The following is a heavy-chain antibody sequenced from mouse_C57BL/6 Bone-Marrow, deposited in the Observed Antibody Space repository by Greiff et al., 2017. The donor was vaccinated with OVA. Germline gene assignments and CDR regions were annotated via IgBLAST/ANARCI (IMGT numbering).Heavy chain of an antibody. CDR1: GYTFTRYW. D-gene: IGHD3-3*01. Sequence: VQLQQPGAELVMPGASVKLSCKASGYTFTRYWMHWVKQRPGQGLEWIGEIDPSDSYTNYNQKFKGKSTLTVDKSSSTAYMQLSSLTSEDSAVYYCARCGWDYFDYWGQGTTLTVSS. CDR3: ARCGWDYFDY. J-gene: IGHJ2*01. V-gene: IGHV1-69*01. CDR2: IDPSDSYT.